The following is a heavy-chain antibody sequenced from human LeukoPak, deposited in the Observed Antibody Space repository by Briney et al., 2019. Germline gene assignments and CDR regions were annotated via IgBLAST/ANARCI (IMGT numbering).Heavy chain of an antibody. CDR3: ARVAPQSRDGYNQILDY. CDR2: IIPILGIA. D-gene: IGHD5-24*01. V-gene: IGHV1-69*04. CDR1: GGTFSSYA. J-gene: IGHJ4*02. Sequence: SVKVSCKASGGTFSSYAISWVRQAPGQGLEWMGRIIPILGIANYAQKFQGRVTITAYKSTSTACMELSSLRSEDTAVYYCARVAPQSRDGYNQILDYWGQGTLVTVSS.